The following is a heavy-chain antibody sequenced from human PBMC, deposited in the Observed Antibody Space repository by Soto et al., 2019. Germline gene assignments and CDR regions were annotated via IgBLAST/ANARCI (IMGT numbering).Heavy chain of an antibody. CDR2: ISYDGSNK. CDR3: ARDAAGARWQYYFDY. V-gene: IGHV3-30-3*01. J-gene: IGHJ4*02. Sequence: QVQLVESGGGVVQPGRSLRLSCAASGFTFSSYAMHWVRQAPGKGLEWVAVISYDGSNKYYADSVKGRFTISRDNSKNTLYLQMNSLRAEDTAVYYCARDAAGARWQYYFDYWGQGTLVTVSS. CDR1: GFTFSSYA. D-gene: IGHD1-26*01.